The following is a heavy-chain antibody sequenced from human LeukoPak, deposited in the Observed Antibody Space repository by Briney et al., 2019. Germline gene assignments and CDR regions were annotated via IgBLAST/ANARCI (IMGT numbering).Heavy chain of an antibody. CDR2: FFYSGST. Sequence: SETLSLTCTVSGGSISSSSYYWGWIRQPPGKGLEWIGSFFYSGSTYYNPSLRSRVTTSVDTSKNQFSLRLSSVTAADTAVYYCARGLENYDILTGYWGQGTLVTVSS. CDR1: GGSISSSSYY. J-gene: IGHJ4*02. V-gene: IGHV4-39*01. CDR3: ARGLENYDILTGY. D-gene: IGHD3-9*01.